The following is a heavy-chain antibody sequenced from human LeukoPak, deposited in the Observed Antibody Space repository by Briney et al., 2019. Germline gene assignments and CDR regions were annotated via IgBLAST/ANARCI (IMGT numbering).Heavy chain of an antibody. CDR1: GFAFSIYT. CDR3: VRERGGDYAFDY. CDR2: ILSDSSAK. V-gene: IGHV3-21*01. D-gene: IGHD4-17*01. Sequence: PGGSLRLSCAASGFAFSIYTMNWVRQAPGQGLEWVSSILSDSSAKYYADSLKGRLTISRDNAADSLFLQINSLTADDTAVYYCVRERGGDYAFDYWGQGTLVSVSS. J-gene: IGHJ4*02.